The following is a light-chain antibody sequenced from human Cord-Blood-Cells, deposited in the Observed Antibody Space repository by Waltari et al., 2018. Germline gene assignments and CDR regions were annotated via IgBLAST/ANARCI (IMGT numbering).Light chain of an antibody. CDR3: CSYAGSSTFV. Sequence: QSALTQPASVSGSPGHSITISCTGTSSDVGRYNLVSWYQQHPGKAPKLMIYEGSKRPSGVSNRFSGSKSGNTASLTISGLQAEDEADYYCCSYAGSSTFVFGGGTKLTVL. V-gene: IGLV2-23*03. CDR2: EGS. CDR1: SSDVGRYNL. J-gene: IGLJ2*01.